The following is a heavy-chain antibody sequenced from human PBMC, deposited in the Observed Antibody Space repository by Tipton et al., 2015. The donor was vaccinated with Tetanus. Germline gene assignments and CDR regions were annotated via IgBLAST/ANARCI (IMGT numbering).Heavy chain of an antibody. D-gene: IGHD1-1*01. Sequence: LRLSCTVSGGSISSYYWSWIRQSAAMGLEWIGRINTSGSSDYNPSLKGRVTMSIETSGNRFSLDLTSVTAADTAIYYCARASHFQWERVRLDYWGQGLRVTVS. J-gene: IGHJ4*02. CDR3: ARASHFQWERVRLDY. CDR2: INTSGSS. V-gene: IGHV4-4*07. CDR1: GGSISSYY.